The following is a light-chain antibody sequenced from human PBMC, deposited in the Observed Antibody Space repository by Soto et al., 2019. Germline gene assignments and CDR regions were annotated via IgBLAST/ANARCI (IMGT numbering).Light chain of an antibody. CDR1: SSDVGGYNY. V-gene: IGLV2-8*01. J-gene: IGLJ1*01. CDR3: SSYAGSNNRV. Sequence: QSALTQPPSASGSPGQSVTISCTGTSSDVGGYNYVSWYQQHPGKAPKLMIYEVSKRPSGVPDRFSGSKSGNTASLTVSGLQAEGEADYYCSSYAGSNNRVFGTGTKLTVL. CDR2: EVS.